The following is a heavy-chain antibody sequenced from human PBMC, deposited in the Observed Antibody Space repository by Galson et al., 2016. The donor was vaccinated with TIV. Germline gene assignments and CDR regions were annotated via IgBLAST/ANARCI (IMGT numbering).Heavy chain of an antibody. J-gene: IGHJ3*02. D-gene: IGHD4-17*01. CDR1: GFTFSGFC. V-gene: IGHV3-33*01. CDR2: ILSDGSKQ. CDR3: ARGDDGPQHGFDI. Sequence: SLRLSCAASGFTFSGFCMHWVRQAPGRGLEWLAVILSDGSKQKYEDSVRGRCTISRDQSKNTLFLQMNSLRGEDTAVYYCARGDDGPQHGFDIWGQGKRVTIS.